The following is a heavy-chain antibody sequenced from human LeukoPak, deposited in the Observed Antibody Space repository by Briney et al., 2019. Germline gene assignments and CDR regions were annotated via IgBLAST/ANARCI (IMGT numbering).Heavy chain of an antibody. D-gene: IGHD4/OR15-4a*01. V-gene: IGHV3-23*01. CDR1: GFIFRNYA. J-gene: IGHJ4*02. CDR2: ISDNGGGR. CDR3: AKDSGALGAPLYDY. Sequence: GGSLRLSCGASGFIFRNYAMSWVRQAPGEGLEWVSGISDNGGGRYYADSVKGRFTISRDNSKNMLYLQMNSLRAEDTAVYYCAKDSGALGAPLYDYWGRGILVTASS.